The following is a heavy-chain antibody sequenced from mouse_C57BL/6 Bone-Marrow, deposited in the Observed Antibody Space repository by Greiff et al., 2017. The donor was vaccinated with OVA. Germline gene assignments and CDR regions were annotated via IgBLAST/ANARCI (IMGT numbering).Heavy chain of an antibody. CDR2: ISDGGSYT. J-gene: IGHJ2*01. CDR3: ASSNYFDY. CDR1: GFTFSSYA. V-gene: IGHV5-4*03. Sequence: EVKLMESGGGLVKPGGSLKLSCAASGFTFSSYAMSWVRQTPEKRLEWVATISDGGSYTYYPDNVKGRFTISRDNAKNNLYLQMSHLKSEDTAMYYCASSNYFDYWGQGTTLTVSS. D-gene: IGHD1-1*01.